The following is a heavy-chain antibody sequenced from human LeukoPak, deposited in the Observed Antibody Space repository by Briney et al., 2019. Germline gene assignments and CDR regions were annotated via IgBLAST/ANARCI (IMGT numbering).Heavy chain of an antibody. CDR2: IRYDGSNK. CDR1: GFTFSSYG. D-gene: IGHD3-10*01. J-gene: IGHJ4*02. Sequence: GGSLRLSCAASGFTFSSYGMHWVRQAPGKGLEWVAFIRYDGSNKYYADSVKGRFTISRDNSKNTLYLQMNSLRAEDTAVYYCAAELGYYYGSGSPLDYWGQGTLVTVSS. CDR3: AAELGYYYGSGSPLDY. V-gene: IGHV3-30*02.